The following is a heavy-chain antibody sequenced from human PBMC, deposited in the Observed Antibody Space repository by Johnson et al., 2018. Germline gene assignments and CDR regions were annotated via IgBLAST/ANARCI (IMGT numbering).Heavy chain of an antibody. CDR2: MNPNSGNT. CDR1: GYTFTSYD. CDR3: ARGSFLPFDYVWGGPDPLWDP. Sequence: LVESGAEVKKPGASVKVSCKASGYTFTSYDINWVRRATGQGLEWMGWMNPNSGNTGYEQKVRGSVTMTRNTSISPAYMELSSRRSEDTAVYYCARGSFLPFDYVWGGPDPLWDPWGQGTLVTVSS. J-gene: IGHJ5*02. V-gene: IGHV1-8*01. D-gene: IGHD3-16*01.